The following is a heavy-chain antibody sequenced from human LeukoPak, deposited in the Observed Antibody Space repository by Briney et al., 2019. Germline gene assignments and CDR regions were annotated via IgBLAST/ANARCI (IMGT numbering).Heavy chain of an antibody. CDR1: GGTFSSYA. Sequence: SVKVSCKASGGTFSSYAISWVRQAPGQGLEWMGGIIPIFGTANYGQKFQGRVTITTDESTSTAYMERSSLRSEDTAVYYCARGGVVVVPDDAFDIWGQGTMLTVSS. J-gene: IGHJ3*02. D-gene: IGHD2-2*01. CDR2: IIPIFGTA. CDR3: ARGGVVVVPDDAFDI. V-gene: IGHV1-69*05.